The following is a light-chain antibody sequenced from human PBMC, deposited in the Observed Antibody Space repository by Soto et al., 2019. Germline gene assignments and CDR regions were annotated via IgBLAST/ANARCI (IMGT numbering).Light chain of an antibody. Sequence: EIEMTQSPATLSLAPGERVTLSCRASESVSTNLACYQQKYGQAPRLLIYAASTRATGIPARFSGSWSGTEFTLTISSLQSEDFAVYYCQQYNTWRSISFGQGTRPEVK. CDR1: ESVSTN. CDR2: AAS. V-gene: IGKV3-15*01. J-gene: IGKJ5*01. CDR3: QQYNTWRSIS.